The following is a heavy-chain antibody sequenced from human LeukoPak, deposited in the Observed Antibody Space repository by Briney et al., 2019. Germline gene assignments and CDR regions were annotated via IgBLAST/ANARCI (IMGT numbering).Heavy chain of an antibody. Sequence: GGSLRLSCAASGFSFSGYDMHWVRQAPGKGLEWVPVISYDGSNQYYADSVKGRFTISRDNSKNTLYLQMNSLRAEDTAVYYCAKDRFYYDSSGHNFDYWGQGTLVTVSS. CDR2: ISYDGSNQ. V-gene: IGHV3-30*18. D-gene: IGHD3-22*01. CDR1: GFSFSGYD. CDR3: AKDRFYYDSSGHNFDY. J-gene: IGHJ4*02.